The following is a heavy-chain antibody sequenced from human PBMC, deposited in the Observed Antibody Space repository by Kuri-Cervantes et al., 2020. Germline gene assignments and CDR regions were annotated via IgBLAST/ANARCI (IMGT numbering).Heavy chain of an antibody. D-gene: IGHD2-8*02. CDR3: TREYCTGGVCYFFSDTFDP. V-gene: IGHV3-11*01. CDR2: NSCGSSI. J-gene: IGHJ5*02. Sequence: GGSLRLSCAASGFTFSAYYMSCNSCGSSIYYADSVKGRFTISRDNAKNSLSLQMNSLKTEDTAVYYCTREYCTGGVCYFFSDTFDPWGQGTLVTVSS. CDR1: GFTFSAYY.